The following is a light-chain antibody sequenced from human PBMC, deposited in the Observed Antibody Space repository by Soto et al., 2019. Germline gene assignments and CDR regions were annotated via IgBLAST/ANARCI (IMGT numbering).Light chain of an antibody. CDR2: ANS. J-gene: IGLJ1*01. CDR3: QSYDSRLSGYV. V-gene: IGLV1-40*01. Sequence: QSVLTQPPSVSGAPGQRVTISCTGSSSNIGAGYDVHWYQQLPGTAPQLLIYANSNRPSGVPGRFSGSKSGASASLAITGLQAEDEADYYCQSYDSRLSGYVFGTGTNFTV. CDR1: SSNIGAGYD.